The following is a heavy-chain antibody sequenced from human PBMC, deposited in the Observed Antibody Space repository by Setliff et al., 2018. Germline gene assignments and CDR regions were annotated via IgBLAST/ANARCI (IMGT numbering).Heavy chain of an antibody. Sequence: GGSLRLSCAASGFTFSSYWMSWVRQAPGKGLEWVAKINQDGREKYYVDSVKGRFNISRDNAKNSLYLQMNSLRADDTAVYYCARPGRSNYWDSFDYWGQGTLVTVSS. CDR3: ARPGRSNYWDSFDY. V-gene: IGHV3-7*01. J-gene: IGHJ4*02. D-gene: IGHD3-10*01. CDR1: GFTFSSYW. CDR2: INQDGREK.